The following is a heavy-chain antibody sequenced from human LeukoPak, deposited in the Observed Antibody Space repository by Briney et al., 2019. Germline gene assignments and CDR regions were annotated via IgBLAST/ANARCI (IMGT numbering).Heavy chain of an antibody. D-gene: IGHD3-10*01. V-gene: IGHV1-2*02. CDR1: GYVFTAYY. CDR3: ARERPTLLTRIRGIRTAPDH. Sequence: ASVKVSCKTPGYVFTAYYIHWVRQAPGQGLEWLGFVKPDTGATNSAQQLQGRVSMTSDASVTTAYMELSGLTSDDTALYFCARERPTLLTRIRGIRTAPDHWGQGTLVTGSP. CDR2: VKPDTGAT. J-gene: IGHJ4*01.